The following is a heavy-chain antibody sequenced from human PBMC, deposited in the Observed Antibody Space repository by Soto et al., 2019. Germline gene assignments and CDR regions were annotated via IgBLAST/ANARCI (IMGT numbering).Heavy chain of an antibody. Sequence: PGGSLRLSCAASGFTFSSYAMSWVRQAPGKGLEWVSAISGSGGSTYYADSVKGRFTISRDNSKNTLYLQMNSLRAEDTAVYYCANQVTQRHYYYYGMDVWGQGTTVTVYS. V-gene: IGHV3-23*01. CDR3: ANQVTQRHYYYYGMDV. D-gene: IGHD2-21*02. J-gene: IGHJ6*02. CDR1: GFTFSSYA. CDR2: ISGSGGST.